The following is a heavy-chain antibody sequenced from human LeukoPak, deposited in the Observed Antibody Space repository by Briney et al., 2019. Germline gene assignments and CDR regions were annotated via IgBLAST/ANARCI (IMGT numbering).Heavy chain of an antibody. D-gene: IGHD3-10*01. CDR3: ARDGITMRLLGY. CDR2: ITRSSIYI. V-gene: IGHV3-21*01. Sequence: GGSLRLSCAASGFTFSNYNMNWVRQAPGKGLEWVSSITRSSIYIYYADSVKGRFTISRDNAKNSLYLQMNSLRAEDTAVYYCARDGITMRLLGYWGQGTLVTVSS. J-gene: IGHJ4*02. CDR1: GFTFSNYN.